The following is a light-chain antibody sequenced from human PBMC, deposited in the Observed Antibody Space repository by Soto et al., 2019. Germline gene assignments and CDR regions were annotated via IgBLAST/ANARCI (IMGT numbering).Light chain of an antibody. V-gene: IGKV2-28*01. CDR2: MGS. CDR3: MKALQTPLT. Sequence: DFVMPQSPLSLPVTPGEPSSISCRSSQSLLHSNGYNYLDWYLQKPGQSPQVLIYMGSNRASGVPDRFSGSGSGTDFTLKISRVEAEDVGVYYCMKALQTPLTFGGGTKVEIK. J-gene: IGKJ4*01. CDR1: QSLLHSNGYNY.